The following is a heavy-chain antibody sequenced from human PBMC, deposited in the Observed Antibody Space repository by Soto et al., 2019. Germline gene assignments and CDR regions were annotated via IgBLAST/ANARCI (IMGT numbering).Heavy chain of an antibody. J-gene: IGHJ5*02. Sequence: GGSLRLSCSASGFTFSSYAMHWVRQAPGKGLEYVSAISSNGGSTYYADSVKGRFTISRDNSKNTLYLQMSSLRAEDTAVYYCVKESRNGSGSYYNLNWFDPWGQGTLVTVSS. D-gene: IGHD3-10*01. CDR3: VKESRNGSGSYYNLNWFDP. CDR2: ISSNGGST. V-gene: IGHV3-64D*06. CDR1: GFTFSSYA.